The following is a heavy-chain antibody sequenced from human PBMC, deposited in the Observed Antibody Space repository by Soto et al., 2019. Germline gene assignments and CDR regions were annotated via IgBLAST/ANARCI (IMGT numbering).Heavy chain of an antibody. CDR1: GYTFTSYA. Sequence: QVQLVQSGAEVKKPGASVKVSCKASGYTFTSYAMHWVRQAPGQRLEWMGWINAGNGNTKYSQKFHGRVTITRDTSASTAYMELSSLRSEDTAVYYCARGLNAYYSDYWGQGTLVTVSS. CDR3: ARGLNAYYSDY. V-gene: IGHV1-3*01. J-gene: IGHJ4*02. CDR2: INAGNGNT.